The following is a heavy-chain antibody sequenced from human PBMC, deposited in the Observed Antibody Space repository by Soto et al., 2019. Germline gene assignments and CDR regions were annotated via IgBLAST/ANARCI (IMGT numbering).Heavy chain of an antibody. V-gene: IGHV4-30-4*01. D-gene: IGHD3-22*01. Sequence: SETLSLTCTVSGDSITTCDYYWSWLGQPPGKGLEWIRYISQSSRSYYTPSLKSRVTMSVDPSKNQFSLKLTYVTAADPAVYFSPTGTSYSNNWSPGYTLMVVVTYFDHWGLGTLVTVPQ. CDR1: GDSITTCDYY. CDR3: PTGTSYSNNWSPGYTLMVVVTYFDH. J-gene: IGHJ4*02. CDR2: ISQSSRS.